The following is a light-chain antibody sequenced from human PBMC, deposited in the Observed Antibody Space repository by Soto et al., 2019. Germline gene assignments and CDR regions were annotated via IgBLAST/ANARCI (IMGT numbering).Light chain of an antibody. Sequence: AIQMTQSPSSLSASVGDRVTITCRASQGIRNDLGWYQQEPGKAPKLLIYAASSLESGVPSRFSGSGSGTDFTLTISSLQPEDCSTYYCLQDYNYPWTFGQGTKVEIK. CDR2: AAS. CDR3: LQDYNYPWT. CDR1: QGIRND. V-gene: IGKV1-6*01. J-gene: IGKJ1*01.